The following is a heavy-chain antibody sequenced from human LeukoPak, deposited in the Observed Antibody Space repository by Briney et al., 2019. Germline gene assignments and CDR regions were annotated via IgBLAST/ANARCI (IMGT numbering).Heavy chain of an antibody. D-gene: IGHD3-10*01. CDR1: GFXFSTYW. CDR2: IKEDGSQK. CDR3: ARHSRGTFDY. Sequence: GGSLSLSCAASGFXFSTYWITWVRQAPGKGLEWVANIKEDGSQKYYVDSVKGRFTISRDNAKNSLYLQLNSLRAEDTAVYYCARHSRGTFDYWGQGTLVTVSS. V-gene: IGHV3-7*04. J-gene: IGHJ4*02.